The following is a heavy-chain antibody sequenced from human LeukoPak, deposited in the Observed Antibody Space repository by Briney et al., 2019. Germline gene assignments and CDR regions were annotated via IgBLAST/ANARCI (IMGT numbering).Heavy chain of an antibody. J-gene: IGHJ4*02. CDR3: TTVVGSYNWNAVDY. CDR1: GFTFSNAW. D-gene: IGHD1-20*01. CDR2: TKSKTDGGTT. V-gene: IGHV3-15*01. Sequence: GGSLRLSCAASGFTFSNAWMSWVRQAPGKGLEWVGRTKSKTDGGTTDYAAPVKGRFTISRDDSKNTLYLQMNSLKTEDTAVYYCTTVVGSYNWNAVDYWGQGTLVTVSS.